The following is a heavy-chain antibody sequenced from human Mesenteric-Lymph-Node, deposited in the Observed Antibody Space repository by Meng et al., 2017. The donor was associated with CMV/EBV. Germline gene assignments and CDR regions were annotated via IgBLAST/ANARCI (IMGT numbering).Heavy chain of an antibody. J-gene: IGHJ4*02. CDR3: GDFEAG. CDR1: GFTFSSYW. D-gene: IGHD3-3*01. V-gene: IGHV3-74*03. Sequence: GASLKISCAASGFTFSSYWMHWVRHVPGKGLVWVSSINNHGGFTTYADSVKGRFTVSRENPKNTVYLQMNSLRDEDTAVYYCGDFEAGWGQGTLVTVSS. CDR2: INNHGGFT.